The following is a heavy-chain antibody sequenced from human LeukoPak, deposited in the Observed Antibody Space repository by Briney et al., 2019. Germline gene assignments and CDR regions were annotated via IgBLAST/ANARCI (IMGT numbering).Heavy chain of an antibody. J-gene: IGHJ4*02. CDR3: ARGWYNYGSGSPKDY. D-gene: IGHD3-10*01. CDR2: INHSGST. CDR1: GGSFSGYY. V-gene: IGHV4-34*01. Sequence: PSETLFLTCAVYGGSFSGYYWSWIRQPPGKGLEWIGEINHSGSTNYNPSLKSRVTISVDTSKNQFSLKLSSVTAADTAVYYCARGWYNYGSGSPKDYWGQGTLVTVSS.